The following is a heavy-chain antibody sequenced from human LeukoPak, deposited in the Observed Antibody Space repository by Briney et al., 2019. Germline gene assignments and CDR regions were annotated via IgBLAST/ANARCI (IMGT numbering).Heavy chain of an antibody. CDR2: ISGSGSST. J-gene: IGHJ4*02. CDR3: ARDFGAGGNLLLDY. D-gene: IGHD1-14*01. Sequence: GGSLRLSWAASGSTFSSYAMSWVRHARGKGLGWVSGISGSGSSTIYADSVKGRFTITRNNSKTTVYLQMISLRAADTAVYYCARDFGAGGNLLLDYWGQGTLVTVSS. CDR1: GSTFSSYA. V-gene: IGHV3-23*01.